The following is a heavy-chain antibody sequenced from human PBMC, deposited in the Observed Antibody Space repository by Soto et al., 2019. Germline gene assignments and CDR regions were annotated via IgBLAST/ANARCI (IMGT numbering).Heavy chain of an antibody. D-gene: IGHD2-15*01. V-gene: IGHV5-51*01. J-gene: IGHJ3*02. CDR2: IYPGDSDT. Sequence: PGESLTISSTDSGYSLTSYWIGWLRPVPGKGLEWMGIIYPGDSDTRYSPSFQGQVTISADKSISTAYLQWSSLKASDTAMYYCARPRVVAATLDAFDIWGQGTMVSVSS. CDR3: ARPRVVAATLDAFDI. CDR1: GYSLTSYW.